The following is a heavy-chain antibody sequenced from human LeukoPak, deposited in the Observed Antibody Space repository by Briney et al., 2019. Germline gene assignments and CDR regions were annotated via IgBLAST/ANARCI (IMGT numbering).Heavy chain of an antibody. CDR3: ARANPLDGGNLYPFDL. Sequence: GGSLRLSCAASGFTFSSFWMHWVRQAPGNRLVWDSRVSPDGRTTSYADSVQGRFTISRDNARNTLYLQMNSLRVEDTAVYYCARANPLDGGNLYPFDLWGQGSLVTVSS. V-gene: IGHV3-74*01. D-gene: IGHD4-23*01. CDR1: GFTFSSFW. J-gene: IGHJ4*02. CDR2: VSPDGRTT.